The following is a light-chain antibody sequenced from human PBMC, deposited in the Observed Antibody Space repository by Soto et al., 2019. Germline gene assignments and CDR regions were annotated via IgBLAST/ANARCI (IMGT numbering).Light chain of an antibody. CDR3: QKYNWLPFT. V-gene: IGKV1-27*01. Sequence: DIQMTQSPSSLGASVGDRVTISCRASQGIANYLAWYQQKPGEVPKLLIFAESTLHSGVSSRFTGSGSGTEFTLTIRSLQPEDVATYYCQKYNWLPFTFGPGTKVQI. CDR2: AES. CDR1: QGIANY. J-gene: IGKJ3*01.